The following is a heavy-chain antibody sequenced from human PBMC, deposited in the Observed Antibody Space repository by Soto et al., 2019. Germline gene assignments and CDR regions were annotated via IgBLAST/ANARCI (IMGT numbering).Heavy chain of an antibody. CDR1: GFTFSNYG. Sequence: EVQLVESGGGLVQPGGSLRLSCAASGFTFSNYGMNWFRQAPGKGLAWVSYISSSIATIQYADSVKGRFTISRDNAKNSLYLQMNSLRDEDTAVYYCARGGAARPDYWGQGTLVTVSS. D-gene: IGHD6-6*01. CDR3: ARGGAARPDY. J-gene: IGHJ4*02. CDR2: ISSSIATI. V-gene: IGHV3-48*02.